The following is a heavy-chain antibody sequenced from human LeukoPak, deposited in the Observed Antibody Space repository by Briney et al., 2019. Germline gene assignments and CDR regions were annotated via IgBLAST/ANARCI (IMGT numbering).Heavy chain of an antibody. CDR3: AREEHSEAGYYYGMDV. D-gene: IGHD6-19*01. V-gene: IGHV1-2*04. J-gene: IGHJ6*02. CDR2: INPNSGGT. Sequence: ASVKVSCKASGYTFTGYYMHWVRQAPGQGLEWMGWINPNSGGTNYAQKFQGWVTMTRDTSIGTAYMELSRLRSDDTAVYYCAREEHSEAGYYYGMDVWGQGTTVTVSS. CDR1: GYTFTGYY.